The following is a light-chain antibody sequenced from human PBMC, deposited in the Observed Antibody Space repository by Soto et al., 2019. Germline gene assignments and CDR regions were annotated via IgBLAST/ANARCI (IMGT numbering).Light chain of an antibody. V-gene: IGLV2-11*01. CDR3: CSFAGSFDV. CDR1: SRDVDAYDF. CDR2: EVS. J-gene: IGLJ1*01. Sequence: QSALTQPRSVSGSPGQSVAISCTGTSRDVDAYDFVSWYQHHPGKAPKLIISEVSKRPSGVSHRVSGSKSGNTASLTISGLQAEDEADYFCCSFAGSFDVFGTGTKLTVL.